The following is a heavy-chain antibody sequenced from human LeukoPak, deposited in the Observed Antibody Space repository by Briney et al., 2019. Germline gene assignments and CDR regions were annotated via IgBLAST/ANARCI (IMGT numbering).Heavy chain of an antibody. D-gene: IGHD2-2*01. CDR2: INHSGST. Sequence: SETLSLTCAVYGVSFSGYYWSWIRQPPGKGLEWIGEINHSGSTNYNPSLKSRVTISVDTSKNQFSLKLSSVNAADTAVYYCARHIRVVPAANFRRYYYYMDVWGKGTTVTVSS. CDR3: ARHIRVVPAANFRRYYYYMDV. V-gene: IGHV4-34*01. J-gene: IGHJ6*03. CDR1: GVSFSGYY.